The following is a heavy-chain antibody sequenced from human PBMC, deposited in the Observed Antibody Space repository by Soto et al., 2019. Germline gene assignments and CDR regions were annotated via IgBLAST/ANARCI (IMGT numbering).Heavy chain of an antibody. CDR1: GGSFSNSA. J-gene: IGHJ4*02. V-gene: IGHV1-69*01. CDR2: IIPIFNTP. D-gene: IGHD5-12*01. CDR3: ASRPRNGYNR. Sequence: QVQLVQSGAELKKPGSSVKVSCKSSGGSFSNSAVTWVRQAPGRGLEWMGGIIPIFNTPNYAQKFQGRVAFTADDSTATAYMELTSLTSEDTAVYYCASRPRNGYNRWGQGTLVTVSS.